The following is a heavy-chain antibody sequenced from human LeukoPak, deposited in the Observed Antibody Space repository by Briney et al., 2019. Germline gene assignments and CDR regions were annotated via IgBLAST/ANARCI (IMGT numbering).Heavy chain of an antibody. J-gene: IGHJ4*02. V-gene: IGHV3-21*01. Sequence: GGSLRLFCRASGFTFGNYFMKWVRQTPGKGLEGVSAISGTSGEIRYADSVRGRLPVSRDNAKNSLYLDMNSLSAEDTAVYFCATYVQQVCAGGVCSDYWGQGTLVTVSS. D-gene: IGHD2-8*02. CDR3: ATYVQQVCAGGVCSDY. CDR1: GFTFGNYF. CDR2: ISGTSGEI.